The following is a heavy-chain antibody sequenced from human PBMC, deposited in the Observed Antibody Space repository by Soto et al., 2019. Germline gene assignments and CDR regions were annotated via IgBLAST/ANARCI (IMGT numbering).Heavy chain of an antibody. CDR1: GFTFSSYA. V-gene: IGHV3-64*01. CDR2: ISSNGGST. Sequence: AGGSLRLSCAASGFTFSSYAMHWVRQAPGKGLEYVSAISSNGGSTYYANSVKGRFTISRDNSKNTLYLQMGSLRAEDMAVYYCARTIFGVVIQGFDYWGQGTLVTVSS. CDR3: ARTIFGVVIQGFDY. J-gene: IGHJ4*02. D-gene: IGHD3-3*01.